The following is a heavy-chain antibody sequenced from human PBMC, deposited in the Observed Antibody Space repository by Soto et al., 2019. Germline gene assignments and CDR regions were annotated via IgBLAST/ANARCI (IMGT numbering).Heavy chain of an antibody. D-gene: IGHD6-13*01. CDR2: INQDGSTI. V-gene: IGHV3-7*01. CDR3: ARAVAAVGSY. J-gene: IGHJ4*02. Sequence: PGGSLRLSCAASGFTLSSYWVTWVRQAPGKGLEWVANINQDGSTIYYVDSVKGRFTISRDNANNSVYLQMSGLRAEDSAMYYCARAVAAVGSYWGPGNLVTVYS. CDR1: GFTLSSYW.